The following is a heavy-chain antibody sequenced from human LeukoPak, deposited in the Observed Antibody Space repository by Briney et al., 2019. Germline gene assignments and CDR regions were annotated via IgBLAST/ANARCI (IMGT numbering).Heavy chain of an antibody. CDR2: MNPNSGNT. Sequence: GASVKVSCKASGYTFTSYDINWVRQATGQGLEWMGWMNPNSGNTGYAQKFQGRVTMTRNTSISTAYMELSSLRSEDTAVYYCAGGGHGYTPRGPYYFDYWGQGTLVTVSS. CDR1: GYTFTSYD. J-gene: IGHJ4*02. D-gene: IGHD5-24*01. V-gene: IGHV1-8*01. CDR3: AGGGHGYTPRGPYYFDY.